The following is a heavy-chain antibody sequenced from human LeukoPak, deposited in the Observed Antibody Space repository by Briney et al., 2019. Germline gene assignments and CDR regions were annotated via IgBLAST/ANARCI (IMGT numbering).Heavy chain of an antibody. CDR3: ASLYCSGGSCFPYFQH. Sequence: EPSETLSLTCTVSGGSISSYYWSWIRQSPGKGLEWIAYIYYSGSTNYNPSLKSRVTISVDTSKNQFSLKLSSVTAADTAVYYCASLYCSGGSCFPYFQHWGQGTLVTVSS. CDR2: IYYSGST. D-gene: IGHD2-15*01. CDR1: GGSISSYY. V-gene: IGHV4-59*01. J-gene: IGHJ1*01.